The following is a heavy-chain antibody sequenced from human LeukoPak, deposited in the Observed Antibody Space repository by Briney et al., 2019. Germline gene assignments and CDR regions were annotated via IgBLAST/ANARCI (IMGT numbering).Heavy chain of an antibody. CDR1: GFTFSSFS. CDR3: ARESLLIAAPFDY. V-gene: IGHV3-48*04. D-gene: IGHD6-6*01. CDR2: IRTSGTNT. J-gene: IGHJ4*02. Sequence: GGSLRLSCAASGFTFSSFSMNWVRQAPGKGLEWVSYIRTSGTNTDYTGSVKGRFTISRDNAKNTLHLQMNSLRAEDTAVYYCARESLLIAAPFDYWGQGTLVTVSS.